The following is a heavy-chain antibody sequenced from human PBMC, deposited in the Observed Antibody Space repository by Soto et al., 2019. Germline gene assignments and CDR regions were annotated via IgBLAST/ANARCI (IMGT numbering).Heavy chain of an antibody. V-gene: IGHV3-7*04. CDR1: GFTFSSYG. J-gene: IGHJ3*02. CDR3: ARGDYYDTTGPFSDAFDI. Sequence: PGGSLRLSCAASGFTFSSYGMSWVRQAPGKGLEWVANIKPDGSEKWYVDSVKGRFTISRDNAKNSLYLQVNSLRAEDTAVYYCARGDYYDTTGPFSDAFDIWGQGTMVTVSS. D-gene: IGHD3-22*01. CDR2: IKPDGSEK.